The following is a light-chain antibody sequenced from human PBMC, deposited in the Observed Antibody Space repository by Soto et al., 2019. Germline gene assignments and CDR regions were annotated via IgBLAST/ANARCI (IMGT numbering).Light chain of an antibody. J-gene: IGLJ2*01. CDR1: SSDVGGYDY. Sequence: QSVLTQPRSVSGSPGQSVTISCTGTSSDVGGYDYVSWYQQHPGKAPKLVIYDVNKRPSGVPDRFSGSKSGNTASLTISGRQAEDEADYHFCSYAGSYTLGVFGGGTKVTVL. CDR2: DVN. CDR3: CSYAGSYTLGV. V-gene: IGLV2-11*01.